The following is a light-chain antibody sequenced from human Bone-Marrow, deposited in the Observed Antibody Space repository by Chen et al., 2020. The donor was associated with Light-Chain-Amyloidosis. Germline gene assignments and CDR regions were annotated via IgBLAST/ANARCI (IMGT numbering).Light chain of an antibody. CDR2: GAS. V-gene: IGKV3-20*01. Sequence: EIVLTQSPGTLSLSPGERATLSCRASQSVGYNYLAWYQQKPGQAPSLLITGASSSATGIPDRFSGSGSGTAFTLSSVRLEPEDFAVYYCQQYGSSPRTFGQGTKVEI. CDR3: QQYGSSPRT. J-gene: IGKJ1*01. CDR1: QSVGYNY.